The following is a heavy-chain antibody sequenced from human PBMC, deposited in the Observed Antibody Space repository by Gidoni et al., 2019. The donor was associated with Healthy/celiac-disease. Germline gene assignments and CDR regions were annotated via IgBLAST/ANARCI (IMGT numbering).Heavy chain of an antibody. Sequence: EVQLLESGGGLVQPGGSLRLSCAASGFTFSRYAMSWVRQAPGKGLEWVSAISGSGGSTYYADSVKGRFTISRDNSKKTLYLQMNSLRAEDTAVYYCAKKETSSWPFDYWGQGTLVTVSS. CDR2: ISGSGGST. J-gene: IGHJ4*02. CDR1: GFTFSRYA. V-gene: IGHV3-23*01. CDR3: AKKETSSWPFDY. D-gene: IGHD6-13*01.